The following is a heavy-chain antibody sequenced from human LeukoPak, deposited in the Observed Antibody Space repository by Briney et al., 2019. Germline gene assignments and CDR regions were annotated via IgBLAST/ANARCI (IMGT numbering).Heavy chain of an antibody. CDR2: IKQDGSEK. Sequence: GGSLRLSCAASGFTFCDYAMSWVRQAPGKGLEWVANIKQDGSEKYYVDSVKGRFTISRDNAKNSLYLQMNSLRAEDTAVYYCARDGHSSSSPFDYWGQGTLVTVSS. CDR1: GFTFCDYA. D-gene: IGHD6-6*01. CDR3: ARDGHSSSSPFDY. V-gene: IGHV3-7*01. J-gene: IGHJ4*02.